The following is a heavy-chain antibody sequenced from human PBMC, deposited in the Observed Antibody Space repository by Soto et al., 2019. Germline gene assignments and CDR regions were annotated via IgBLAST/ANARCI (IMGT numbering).Heavy chain of an antibody. V-gene: IGHV3-11*06. CDR3: ARSRNGYSYGYNY. D-gene: IGHD5-18*01. CDR1: GFTFSDYY. CDR2: ISSSSSYT. J-gene: IGHJ4*02. Sequence: GGSLRLSCAASGFTFSDYYMSWIRQAPGKGLEWVSYISSSSSYTNYADSVKGRFTISRDNAKNSLYLQMNSLRAEDRAVYCCARSRNGYSYGYNYWGQGTLVTVSS.